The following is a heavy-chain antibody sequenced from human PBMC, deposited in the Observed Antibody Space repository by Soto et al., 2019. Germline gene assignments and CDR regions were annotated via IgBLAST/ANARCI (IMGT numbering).Heavy chain of an antibody. CDR3: ARDLWGYCGTDCYPLDV. D-gene: IGHD2-21*02. J-gene: IGHJ6*02. Sequence: SDTLSLTCTVSGVSISGYYWSWIRQTPGKGLEWIGYMYNTGSTVYNPSFKSRVTISVDTSKNQFSLKLNSVTAADTAVYYCARDLWGYCGTDCYPLDVWGQGTTVTVS. CDR1: GVSISGYY. V-gene: IGHV4-59*01. CDR2: MYNTGST.